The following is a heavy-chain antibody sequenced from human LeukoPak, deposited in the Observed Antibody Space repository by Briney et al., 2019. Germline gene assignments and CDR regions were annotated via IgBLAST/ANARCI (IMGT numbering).Heavy chain of an antibody. D-gene: IGHD6-6*01. CDR3: ARGRAYSSSSYYMDV. CDR1: GGTFSSYA. CDR2: IIPIFGTA. Sequence: GSSVTVSFKASGGTFSSYAISWVRQAPGQGLEWMGGIIPIFGTANYAQKFQGRVTITTDESTSTAYMELSSLRSEDTAVYYCARGRAYSSSSYYMDVWGKGTTVTVSS. J-gene: IGHJ6*03. V-gene: IGHV1-69*05.